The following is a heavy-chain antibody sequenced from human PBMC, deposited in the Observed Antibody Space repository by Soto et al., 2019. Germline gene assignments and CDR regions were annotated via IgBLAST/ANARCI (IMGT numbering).Heavy chain of an antibody. Sequence: EVQLVESGGDLVQPGGSLRLSCAASGFTFSGHWMHWVRQVPGKGLEWVSRINTDGGSSAYADSVKGRFTISRDNAKNTLYLTMNGLRAEDTAVYYCARVAGYCSRTSCYRRAFDTWGQGTTVTVSS. CDR2: INTDGGSS. CDR3: ARVAGYCSRTSCYRRAFDT. D-gene: IGHD2-2*01. CDR1: GFTFSGHW. J-gene: IGHJ3*02. V-gene: IGHV3-74*03.